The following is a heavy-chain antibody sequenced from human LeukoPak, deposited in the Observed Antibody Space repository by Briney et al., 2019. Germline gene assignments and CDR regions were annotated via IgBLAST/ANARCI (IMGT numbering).Heavy chain of an antibody. Sequence: PGGSLRLSCAASGFSFSSYAMHWVRQAPGKGLEWVTVISYDGSNKYYADSVKGRFTISRDNSKNTLYLQMNSLRAEDTAVYYCARDRYSAAAGTYNWFDPWGQGTLVTVSS. CDR3: ARDRYSAAAGTYNWFDP. D-gene: IGHD6-13*01. CDR1: GFSFSSYA. CDR2: ISYDGSNK. V-gene: IGHV3-30-3*01. J-gene: IGHJ5*02.